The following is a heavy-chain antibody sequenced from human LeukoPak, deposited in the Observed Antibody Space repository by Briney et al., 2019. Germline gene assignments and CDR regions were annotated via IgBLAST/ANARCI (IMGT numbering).Heavy chain of an antibody. V-gene: IGHV4-30-2*01. CDR1: GGSISSGGYY. CDR3: ARDRGGSSPDY. Sequence: SETLSLTCTVSGGSISSGGYYWSWIRQPPGKGLEWIGYIYHRGSTYYNPSLKSRVTTSVDRSKNQFSLKLSSVTAADTAVYYCARDRGGSSPDYWGQGTLVTVSS. D-gene: IGHD6-13*01. CDR2: IYHRGST. J-gene: IGHJ4*02.